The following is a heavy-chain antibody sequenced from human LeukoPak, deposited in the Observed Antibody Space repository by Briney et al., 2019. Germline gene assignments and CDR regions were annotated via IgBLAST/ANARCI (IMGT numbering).Heavy chain of an antibody. V-gene: IGHV4-59*08. J-gene: IGHJ3*02. D-gene: IGHD3-22*01. CDR3: ARAPNYYDSTGHYYDAFDI. CDR1: GDPISSHY. Sequence: SESLSLTCTVSGDPISSHYWSWIRQPPGKGLEWIGYTYYSGSTNYNPSLKSRVTISVDTSKNQFSLKLNSVTAADTAVYYCARAPNYYDSTGHYYDAFDIWGQGTMVTVSS. CDR2: TYYSGST.